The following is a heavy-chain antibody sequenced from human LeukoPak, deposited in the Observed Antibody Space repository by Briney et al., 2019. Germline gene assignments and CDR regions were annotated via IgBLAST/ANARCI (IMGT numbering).Heavy chain of an antibody. Sequence: GGSLRLSCAASGFTVSSNYMSWVRQAPGKGLEWVSVIYSGGSTYYADSVKGRFTISRDNAKNSLYLQMNSLRAEDTAAYYCARMHSSSSPYFDYWGQGTLVTVSS. D-gene: IGHD6-6*01. CDR1: GFTVSSNY. J-gene: IGHJ4*02. CDR3: ARMHSSSSPYFDY. CDR2: IYSGGST. V-gene: IGHV3-66*01.